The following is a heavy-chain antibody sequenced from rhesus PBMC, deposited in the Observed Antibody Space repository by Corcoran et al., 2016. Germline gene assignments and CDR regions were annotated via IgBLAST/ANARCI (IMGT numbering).Heavy chain of an antibody. J-gene: IGHJ4*01. CDR2: IYGGGEST. D-gene: IGHD5-36*02. CDR1: GGSISESYY. Sequence: QVQLQESGPGLVKPSETLSLTRTVSGGSISESYYWNWIRQPPGKGLGWMGRIYGGGESTNYNPSLKSRVTISRDTSKNQFSLKLSSVTAADTAVYYCARRLATVTLSYFDYWGQGVLVTVSS. CDR3: ARRLATVTLSYFDY. V-gene: IGHV4-160*01.